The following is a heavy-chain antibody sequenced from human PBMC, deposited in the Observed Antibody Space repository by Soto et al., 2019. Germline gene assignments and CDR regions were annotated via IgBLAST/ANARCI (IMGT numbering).Heavy chain of an antibody. CDR1: GFTFSTYA. V-gene: IGHV3-23*01. J-gene: IGHJ4*02. Sequence: EVQLLESGEGLVQPGGSLRLSCAGSGFTFSTYAMAWVRQAPGKALEWVSTISDSGSNTHYVDSVEGRFTISRDNSKSTVFLHVNSLRADDSAVYYCARDVGGSTLFDYWRQGTLVTVSS. D-gene: IGHD1-26*01. CDR2: ISDSGSNT. CDR3: ARDVGGSTLFDY.